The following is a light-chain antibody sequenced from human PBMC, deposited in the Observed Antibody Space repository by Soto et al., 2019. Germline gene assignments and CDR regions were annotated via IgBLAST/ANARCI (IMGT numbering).Light chain of an antibody. V-gene: IGLV2-14*01. J-gene: IGLJ3*02. CDR3: SSYTSSSTRV. Sequence: QSALTQPASVSGSPGRSITISCTGTSSDVGGYNYVSWYQQHPGKAPKLMIYEVSNRPSGVSNRFSGSKSGNTASLTISGVQAEDEADYYCSSYTSSSTRVFGGGTKLTVL. CDR1: SSDVGGYNY. CDR2: EVS.